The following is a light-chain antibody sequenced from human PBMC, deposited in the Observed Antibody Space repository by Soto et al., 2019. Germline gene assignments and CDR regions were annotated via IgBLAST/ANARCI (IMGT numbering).Light chain of an antibody. CDR1: SSDVGGHHY. CDR3: YSYAGRNIGV. V-gene: IGLV2-8*01. Sequence: QSALTQPASVSGSPGQSITISCTGTSSDVGGHHYVSWYQQHPGKAPKLIIYEVSDRPSGVPDRFSGSKSGNTASLTVSGLQADDEAVYYCYSYAGRNIGVFGGGTQLTVL. CDR2: EVS. J-gene: IGLJ7*01.